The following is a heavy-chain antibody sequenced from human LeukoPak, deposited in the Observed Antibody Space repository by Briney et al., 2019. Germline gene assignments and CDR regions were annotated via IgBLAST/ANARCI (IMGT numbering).Heavy chain of an antibody. J-gene: IGHJ2*01. D-gene: IGHD3-10*01. V-gene: IGHV4-59*01. CDR1: GGSISSYY. CDR3: ARGTINYYGSGSYTGYYDL. Sequence: SSETLSLTCTVSGGSISSYYWSWIRQPPGKGLEWIGYIFHSGSTNYNPSLKSRVTISVDTSKNQFSLKLSSVTAADTAVYYCARGTINYYGSGSYTGYYDLWGRGTLVTVSS. CDR2: IFHSGST.